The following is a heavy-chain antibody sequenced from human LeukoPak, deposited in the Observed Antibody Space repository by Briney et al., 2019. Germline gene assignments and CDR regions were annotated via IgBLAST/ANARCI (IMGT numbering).Heavy chain of an antibody. CDR2: ISDGGDTT. D-gene: IGHD6-19*01. Sequence: GGSLRLSCAASGFTFSNYLMNWIRQAPGKGLEWVSTISDGGDTTYFADAVKGRFTISRDNSKNTLYLQMNSLTADDTAVYYCAKVQQWLADIDYWGRGTLATVSS. J-gene: IGHJ4*02. CDR3: AKVQQWLADIDY. CDR1: GFTFSNYL. V-gene: IGHV3-23*01.